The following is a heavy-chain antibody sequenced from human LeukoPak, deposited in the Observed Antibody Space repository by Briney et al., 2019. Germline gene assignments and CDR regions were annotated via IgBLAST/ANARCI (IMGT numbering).Heavy chain of an antibody. J-gene: IGHJ4*02. V-gene: IGHV4-39*01. CDR2: IHYDGAT. Sequence: PSETLSLTCSVSGGSISGRRYYWGWIRQPPGRGLEWIGSIHYDGATYYNPSLKSRVTMSVDTSKNQVSLKLRSGTAADTAVYYCARIMGDYNMTGLYLSYNFDYWGQGTLVTVSS. CDR3: ARIMGDYNMTGLYLSYNFDY. CDR1: GGSISGRRYY. D-gene: IGHD3-9*01.